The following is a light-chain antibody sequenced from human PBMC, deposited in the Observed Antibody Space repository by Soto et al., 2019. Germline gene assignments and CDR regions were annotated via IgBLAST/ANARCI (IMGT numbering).Light chain of an antibody. CDR3: QQYNNWPPLT. J-gene: IGKJ4*01. Sequence: EVVMTQSPVTLSVSPGERATLSCRASQSVRRNLAWYQHKPGQAPRLLIYGASTRATGIPARFSGSGSGTEFTLTISSLQSEDFAVYYCQQYNNWPPLTFGGGTKVEIK. CDR1: QSVRRN. CDR2: GAS. V-gene: IGKV3-15*01.